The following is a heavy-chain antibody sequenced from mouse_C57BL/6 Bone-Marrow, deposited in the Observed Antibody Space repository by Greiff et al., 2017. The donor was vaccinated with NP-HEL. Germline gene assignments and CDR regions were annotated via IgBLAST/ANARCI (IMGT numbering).Heavy chain of an antibody. CDR1: GFTFSDYG. CDR2: ISSGSSTI. J-gene: IGHJ4*01. V-gene: IGHV5-17*01. D-gene: IGHD1-1*01. CDR3: ARARDYGSTYYYAMDY. Sequence: EVMLVESGGGLVKPGGSLKLSCAASGFTFSDYGMHWVRQAPEKGLEWVAYISSGSSTIYYADTVKGRFTISRDNAKNTLFLQMTSLRSEDTAMYYCARARDYGSTYYYAMDYWGQGTSVTVSS.